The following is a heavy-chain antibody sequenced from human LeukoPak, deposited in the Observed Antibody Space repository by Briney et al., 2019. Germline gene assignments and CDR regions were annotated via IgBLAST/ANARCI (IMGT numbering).Heavy chain of an antibody. J-gene: IGHJ4*02. D-gene: IGHD5-24*01. CDR3: AKDRQRWLQWYFDY. CDR2: ISGSGGST. Sequence: GGSLRLSCAASGFTFSSYAMSWVRQAPGKGLEWVSAISGSGGSTYYAGSVKGRFTISRDNSKNTLYLQMNSLRAEDTAVYYCAKDRQRWLQWYFDYWGQGTLVTVSS. CDR1: GFTFSSYA. V-gene: IGHV3-23*01.